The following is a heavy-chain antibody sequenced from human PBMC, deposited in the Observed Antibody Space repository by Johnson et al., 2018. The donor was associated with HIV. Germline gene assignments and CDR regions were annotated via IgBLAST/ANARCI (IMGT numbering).Heavy chain of an antibody. CDR1: GFTFSSYA. D-gene: IGHD5-12*01. J-gene: IGHJ3*02. CDR3: ARDRSTKLSGHDFEGLAGNAFDI. V-gene: IGHV3-23*04. Sequence: EVQLVESGGGLIQPGGSLRLSCAASGFTFSSYAMSWVRQAPGKGLEWVSAISGSGGSTYYADSVKGRFTISRDNSKNTLYLQMNSLRAEDTAVYYCARDRSTKLSGHDFEGLAGNAFDIWGQGTMVTVSS. CDR2: ISGSGGST.